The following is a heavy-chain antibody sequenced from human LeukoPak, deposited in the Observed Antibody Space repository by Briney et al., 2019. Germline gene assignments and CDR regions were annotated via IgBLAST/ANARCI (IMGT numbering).Heavy chain of an antibody. Sequence: PSETLSLTCTVCGGSISSYYWSWIRQPPGKGLEWIGYIYYSGSTNYNPSLKSRVTISVDTSKNQFSLKLSSVTAADTAVYYCAGLPAAMYYYYGMDVWGKGTTVTVSS. J-gene: IGHJ6*04. CDR1: GGSISSYY. CDR2: IYYSGST. D-gene: IGHD2-2*01. V-gene: IGHV4-59*01. CDR3: AGLPAAMYYYYGMDV.